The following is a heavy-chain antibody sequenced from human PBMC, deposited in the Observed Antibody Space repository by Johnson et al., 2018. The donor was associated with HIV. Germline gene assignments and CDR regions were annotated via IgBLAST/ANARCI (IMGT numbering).Heavy chain of an antibody. Sequence: QVQLVESGGGWVKPGGSLRLSCAASRFTFSDYYMTWIRQAPGKGLEWVSYISSSGNTIYYADSVKGRFTISRDNSKNTLFLQMTSLRVEDTAAYYCARGVKQQLSVVDAFGIWGQGTMVTVSS. D-gene: IGHD6-13*01. CDR1: RFTFSDYY. V-gene: IGHV3-11*04. CDR2: ISSSGNTI. J-gene: IGHJ3*02. CDR3: ARGVKQQLSVVDAFGI.